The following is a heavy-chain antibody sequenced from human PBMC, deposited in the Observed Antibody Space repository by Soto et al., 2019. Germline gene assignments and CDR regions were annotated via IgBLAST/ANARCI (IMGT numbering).Heavy chain of an antibody. CDR2: LKSIADARTT. D-gene: IGHD6-6*01. CDR3: VTCIAARACAFDM. CDR1: GFTFTNAW. Sequence: PGGSLRLSCAASGFTFTNAWMNWVRHTPGKGLEWVGRLKSIADARTTDYAAPVQGRFSISRDDSKNTLYLQMNSLKTEDTAVYYCVTCIAARACAFDMWGQGTRGTVS. J-gene: IGHJ3*02. V-gene: IGHV3-15*07.